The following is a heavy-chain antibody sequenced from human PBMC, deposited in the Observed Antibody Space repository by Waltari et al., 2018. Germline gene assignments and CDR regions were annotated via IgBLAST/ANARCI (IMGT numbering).Heavy chain of an antibody. Sequence: QVQLQQWGAGLLKPSETLSLTGAVSGGSRGVCYWSWPRQSPGRGLEWIGEINHDGTTNYNPSLKSRVTVSVDTSKKQFSLNLSSVTAADTGVYYCALDDDILTGPTSNWYFDIWGRGTLVTVSS. CDR3: ALDDDILTGPTSNWYFDI. CDR2: INHDGTT. J-gene: IGHJ2*01. CDR1: GGSRGVCY. V-gene: IGHV4-34*01. D-gene: IGHD3-9*01.